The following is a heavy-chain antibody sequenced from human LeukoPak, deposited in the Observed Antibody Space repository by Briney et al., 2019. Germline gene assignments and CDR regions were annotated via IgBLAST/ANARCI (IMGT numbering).Heavy chain of an antibody. CDR3: ARDRDNDY. CDR2: ISGSSNYI. CDR1: GGSIRSSYYY. D-gene: IGHD2-15*01. V-gene: IGHV3-21*01. J-gene: IGHJ4*02. Sequence: ETLSLACTVSGGSIRSSYYYWGWIRQPPGKGLEWVSSISGSSNYIYSADSVKGRFTISRDNAKNSLYLQMNSLRAEDTAVYYCARDRDNDYWGQGTLVTVSS.